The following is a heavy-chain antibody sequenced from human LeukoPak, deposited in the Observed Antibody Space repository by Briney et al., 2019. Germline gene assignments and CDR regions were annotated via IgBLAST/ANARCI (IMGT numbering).Heavy chain of an antibody. V-gene: IGHV3-23*01. CDR1: GFTFSNSA. CDR2: ISTRGEDR. J-gene: IGHJ4*02. D-gene: IGHD3-10*01. CDR3: AKGYYGSGSYGWFDY. Sequence: GGSLRLSCAASGFTFSNSAMSWVRQAPGKGLEWVSAISTRGEDRYYADSVKGRFTISRDNSKNTLFLQMNSLRAEDTAVYYCAKGYYGSGSYGWFDYWGQGTLVTVSS.